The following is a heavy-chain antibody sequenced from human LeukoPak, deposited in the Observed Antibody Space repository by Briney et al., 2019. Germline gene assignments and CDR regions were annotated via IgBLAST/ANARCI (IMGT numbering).Heavy chain of an antibody. V-gene: IGHV3-30*02. CDR1: GFTFSSYG. J-gene: IGHJ4*02. CDR3: AKDMSYVSGSSVDYFDY. D-gene: IGHD3-10*01. Sequence: PGGSLRLSCAASGFTFSSYGMHWVRQAPGKGLEWVAFIPYDGSIKYYADSVKGRFTISRDNAKNSLYLQMNSLRAEDTALYYRAKDMSYVSGSSVDYFDYWGQGTLVTVSS. CDR2: IPYDGSIK.